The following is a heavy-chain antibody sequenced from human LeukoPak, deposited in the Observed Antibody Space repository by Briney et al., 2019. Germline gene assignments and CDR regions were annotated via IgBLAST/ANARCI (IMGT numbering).Heavy chain of an antibody. D-gene: IGHD5-18*01. V-gene: IGHV4-34*01. J-gene: IGHJ4*02. CDR1: NGSFSLYY. Sequence: SETLSLTCAVSNGSFSLYYWAWMRQPPGKGLEWIGEIDHSGDTNYNPSLQSRLTMSVDTTKKQFSLRLNYVTAADTAMYFCARGPPNGYSYGPFEYWGQGVLVTVSS. CDR2: IDHSGDT. CDR3: ARGPPNGYSYGPFEY.